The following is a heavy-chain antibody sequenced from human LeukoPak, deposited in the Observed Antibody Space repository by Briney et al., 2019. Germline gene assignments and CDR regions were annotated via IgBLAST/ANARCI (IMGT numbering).Heavy chain of an antibody. V-gene: IGHV5-51*01. D-gene: IGHD3-10*01. CDR2: IYPGDSDP. CDR3: ARGSHNANWYFDL. J-gene: IGHJ2*01. Sequence: GEYLKISCKGSGYSFTSYWIGWVRQLPGKGLEWMWIIYPGDSDPIYSPSFQGQVTISADKSISTAYLQWSSLKASDTAMYYCARGSHNANWYFDLWGRGTLVTVSS. CDR1: GYSFTSYW.